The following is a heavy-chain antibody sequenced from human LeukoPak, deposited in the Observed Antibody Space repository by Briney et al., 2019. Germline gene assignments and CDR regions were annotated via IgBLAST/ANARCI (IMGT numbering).Heavy chain of an antibody. D-gene: IGHD5-18*01. CDR2: IYNSGST. CDR1: GGSISSHY. CDR3: ARGGYSYGYDDDFEY. V-gene: IGHV4-59*11. Sequence: SETLSLTCTVSGGSISSHYWSWIRQPPGKALEWIGYIYNSGSTNYNPSFKSRVTISVDTPKNQFSLKLTSVTAADTAVYYCARGGYSYGYDDDFEYWGQGILVTVSS. J-gene: IGHJ4*02.